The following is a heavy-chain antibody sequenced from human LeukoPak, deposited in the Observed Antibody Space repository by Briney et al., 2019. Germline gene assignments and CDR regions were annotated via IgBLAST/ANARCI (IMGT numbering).Heavy chain of an antibody. CDR3: ARAWDGYNPLDY. J-gene: IGHJ4*02. Sequence: GGSLRLSCAASGFTFSSYSMNWVRQAPGKGLEWVSSISSSSSYIYYADSVKGRFTISRDNAKNSLYLQMNSLRAEDTAVYYCARAWDGYNPLDYWGQGTLVTVSS. CDR1: GFTFSSYS. CDR2: ISSSSSYI. D-gene: IGHD5-24*01. V-gene: IGHV3-21*01.